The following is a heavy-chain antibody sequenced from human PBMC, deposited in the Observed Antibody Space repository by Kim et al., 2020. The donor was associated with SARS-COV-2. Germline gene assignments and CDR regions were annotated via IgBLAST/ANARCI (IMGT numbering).Heavy chain of an antibody. D-gene: IGHD1-26*01. J-gene: IGHJ2*01. Sequence: ASVKVSCKASGYTFTSYGISWVRQAPGQGLEWMGWISAYNGNTMYAQKFQGSVTMTTDTSTSTSYMDLRSLRYDDTAVYYCARDNGAKWDWYFDLWGRGTLVTVSS. CDR3: ARDNGAKWDWYFDL. CDR2: ISAYNGNT. V-gene: IGHV1-18*01. CDR1: GYTFTSYG.